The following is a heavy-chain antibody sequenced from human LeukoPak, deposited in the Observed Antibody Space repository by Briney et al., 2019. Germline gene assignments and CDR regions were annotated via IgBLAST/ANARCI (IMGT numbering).Heavy chain of an antibody. CDR2: IYYSGST. V-gene: IGHV4-31*03. D-gene: IGHD2-21*02. CDR1: GGSISSGGYY. Sequence: SETLSLTCTVSGGSISSGGYYWSWIRQHPGKGLEWIGYIYYSGSTYYNPSIKSRVTISVDTSKNQFSLKLSTVTAADTAVYYCARAHIVVVTAVNWFDPWGQGTLVTVPS. J-gene: IGHJ5*02. CDR3: ARAHIVVVTAVNWFDP.